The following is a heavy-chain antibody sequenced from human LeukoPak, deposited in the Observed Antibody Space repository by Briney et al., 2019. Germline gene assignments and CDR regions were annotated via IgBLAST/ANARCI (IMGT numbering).Heavy chain of an antibody. CDR2: IDYSGGST. CDR1: GFTLSSYE. CDR3: AKELAVAAPYYFDY. J-gene: IGHJ4*02. D-gene: IGHD2-15*01. Sequence: GGSLRLSCTASGFTLSSYEMSWIRQAPGKGLEWVSSIDYSGGSTYYADSVKGRFTISRDNSKNTLYLQMNSLRAEDTAVYYCAKELAVAAPYYFDYWGQGTLVTVSS. V-gene: IGHV3-23*01.